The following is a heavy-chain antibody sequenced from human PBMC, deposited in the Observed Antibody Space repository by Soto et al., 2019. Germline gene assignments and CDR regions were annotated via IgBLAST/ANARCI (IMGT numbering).Heavy chain of an antibody. CDR3: SKSDFIWGKKRNYFFDY. J-gene: IGHJ4*02. Sequence: PGGSLRLSFAAPWFTFSNYVITWGRQAPGGALVWFSSISGTGYNTFYADSVRGRFTISRDNSKNTVYLQMNSLTAEDAAVYYCSKSDFIWGKKRNYFFDYWGQGTLVTVSS. CDR1: WFTFSNYV. CDR2: ISGTGYNT. V-gene: IGHV3-23*01. D-gene: IGHD3-16*01.